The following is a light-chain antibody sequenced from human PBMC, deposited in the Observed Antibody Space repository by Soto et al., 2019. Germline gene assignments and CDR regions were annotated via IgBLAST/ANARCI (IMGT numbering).Light chain of an antibody. CDR2: DAS. V-gene: IGKV1-5*01. CDR1: QSVSGW. J-gene: IGKJ1*01. Sequence: DIQMTQSPSTLSASVGATVTVTCRASQSVSGWLAWYQQKPGEAPKLLIYDASALPRGVPSRFSGSESWTKFTLTIASLQPDDFATYYCQHYETFSGTFGPGTKVEI. CDR3: QHYETFSGT.